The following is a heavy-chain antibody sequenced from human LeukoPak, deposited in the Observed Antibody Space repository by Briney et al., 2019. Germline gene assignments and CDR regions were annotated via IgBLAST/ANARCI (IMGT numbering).Heavy chain of an antibody. D-gene: IGHD6-13*01. Sequence: GGSLRLSCAASGFTFSSYAMSWVRQAPGKGLEWVAFIRYDGRNKYYGDSVKGRFTISRDNSKNTLYLQMNSLRTEDTAVYYCVRLTAAGRRTDFDYWGQGTLVTVSS. J-gene: IGHJ4*02. CDR3: VRLTAAGRRTDFDY. V-gene: IGHV3-30*02. CDR2: IRYDGRNK. CDR1: GFTFSSYA.